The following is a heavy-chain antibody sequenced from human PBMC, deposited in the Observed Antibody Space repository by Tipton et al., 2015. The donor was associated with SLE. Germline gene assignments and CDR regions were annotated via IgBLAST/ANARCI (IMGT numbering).Heavy chain of an antibody. CDR2: IYFDGNS. CDR3: ARGRTSIL. CDR1: GGSIGPYY. D-gene: IGHD3-9*01. Sequence: TLSLTCTVSGGSIGPYYWHWIRQSPGKALEWIGYIYFDGNSNGRGNYNPSLKSRVTMSVDPSKMQFSLNLNSVTAADTAVYYCARGRTSILWGQGTLVTVSS. V-gene: IGHV4-59*01. J-gene: IGHJ4*02.